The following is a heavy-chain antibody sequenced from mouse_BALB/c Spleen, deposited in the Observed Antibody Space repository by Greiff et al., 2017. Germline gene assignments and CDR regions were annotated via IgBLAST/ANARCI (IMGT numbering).Heavy chain of an antibody. CDR3: VRYCGNYFDY. CDR2: IWGGGST. D-gene: IGHD6-1*01. CDR1: GFTFSRYS. Sequence: VQLVESGPGLVAPSPSLSITCTASGFTFSRYSVHWVRQPPGKGLEWLGMIWGGGSTDYNTANNSRLTSSKDNSKSQVFLKMNRLQTDDTAMYSAVRYCGNYFDYWGQGTTLTVSA. J-gene: IGHJ2*01. V-gene: IGHV2-6-4*01.